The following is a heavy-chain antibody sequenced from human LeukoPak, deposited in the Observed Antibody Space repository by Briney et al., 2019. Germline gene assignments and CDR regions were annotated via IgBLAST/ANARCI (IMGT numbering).Heavy chain of an antibody. D-gene: IGHD2-8*01. J-gene: IGHJ4*02. CDR1: GFTFSSHW. CDR2: IYQDGSEK. CDR3: ARVKMGFAIFDY. Sequence: GGSLRLSCAASGFTFSSHWMSWVRQAPPKRLEWVANIYQDGSEKYYVDSLKGRFTISRDNAKNSLFLQMNSLRSEDTAVYYCARVKMGFAIFDYWGQGTLVTVSS. V-gene: IGHV3-7*01.